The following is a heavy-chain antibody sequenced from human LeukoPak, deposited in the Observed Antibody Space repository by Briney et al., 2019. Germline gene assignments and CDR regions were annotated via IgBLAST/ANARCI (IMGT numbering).Heavy chain of an antibody. Sequence: GASVKVSCKASGYSLTSYDINWVRQATGQGLEWMGWMNPNSGNTGYEQKFQGRVTMTRNTSISTAYMELSSLRSEDTAVYYCARDRYSYDYWGQGTLVTVSS. CDR2: MNPNSGNT. CDR1: GYSLTSYD. D-gene: IGHD5-18*01. V-gene: IGHV1-8*01. J-gene: IGHJ4*02. CDR3: ARDRYSYDY.